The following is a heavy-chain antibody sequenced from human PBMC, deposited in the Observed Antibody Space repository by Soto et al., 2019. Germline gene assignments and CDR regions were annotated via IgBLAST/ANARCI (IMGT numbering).Heavy chain of an antibody. CDR1: GFTFSSYA. CDR3: ARSPGPRLSDY. CDR2: ISGSGGST. Sequence: EVQLLESGGGLVQPGGSLRLSCAASGFTFSSYAMSWVRQAPGKGLEWVSAISGSGGSTYYADSVKGRFTISTDNSKNTLYLQMHSLRAEDTAVYYCARSPGPRLSDYWGQGTLVTVSS. V-gene: IGHV3-23*01. J-gene: IGHJ4*02.